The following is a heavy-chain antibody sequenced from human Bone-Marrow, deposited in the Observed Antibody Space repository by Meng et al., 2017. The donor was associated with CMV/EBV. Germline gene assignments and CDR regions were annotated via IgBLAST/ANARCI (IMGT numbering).Heavy chain of an antibody. CDR3: AREKGGPYCSSTSCPTGYGMDV. CDR2: INPNSGGT. D-gene: IGHD2-2*01. Sequence: ASVKVSCKASGYTFTGYYMHWVRQAPGQGLEWMGWINPNSGGTNYAQKFQGRVTMTRDTSISTAYMELSRLRSDDTAVYYCAREKGGPYCSSTSCPTGYGMDVWGQGTMVTVSS. V-gene: IGHV1-2*02. J-gene: IGHJ6*02. CDR1: GYTFTGYY.